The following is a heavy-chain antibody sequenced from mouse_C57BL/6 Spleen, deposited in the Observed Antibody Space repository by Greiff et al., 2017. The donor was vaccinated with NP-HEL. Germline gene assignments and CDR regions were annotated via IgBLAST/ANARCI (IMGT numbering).Heavy chain of an antibody. Sequence: VQLQQSGAELVKPGASVKLSCKASGYTFTSYWMHWVKQRPGQGLEWIGMIHPNSGSTNYNEKFKSKATLTVDKSSSTAYLQLSSLTSEDAAVYYCASYYGSSYHWYFDVWGTGTTVTVSS. V-gene: IGHV1-64*01. D-gene: IGHD1-1*01. CDR3: ASYYGSSYHWYFDV. CDR2: IHPNSGST. J-gene: IGHJ1*03. CDR1: GYTFTSYW.